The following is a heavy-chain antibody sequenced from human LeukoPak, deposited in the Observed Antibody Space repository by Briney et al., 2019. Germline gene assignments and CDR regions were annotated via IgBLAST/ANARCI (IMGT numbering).Heavy chain of an antibody. Sequence: GASVKVSCKASGYTFTSYGISWVRQAPGQGLEWMGWISAYNGNTNYAQKLQGRVTMTTDTSTNTAYMELSSLSSEDTALYFCAKGATVGKEALDIWGQGSLVTVSS. CDR1: GYTFTSYG. V-gene: IGHV1-18*01. J-gene: IGHJ3*02. CDR3: AKGATVGKEALDI. D-gene: IGHD1-14*01. CDR2: ISAYNGNT.